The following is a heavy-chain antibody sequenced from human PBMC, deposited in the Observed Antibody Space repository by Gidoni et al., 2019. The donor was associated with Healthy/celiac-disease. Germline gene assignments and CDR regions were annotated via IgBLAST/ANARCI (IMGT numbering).Heavy chain of an antibody. J-gene: IGHJ3*02. CDR2: ISGSGGST. V-gene: IGHV3-23*01. D-gene: IGHD2-15*01. CDR1: GFPFSSYA. CDR3: AKDLRVVAATPRATLTKHTPTPNAFDI. Sequence: EVQLLESGGGLVQPGGSLRLSCAASGFPFSSYAMSGVRQAPGTGLEWVSAISGSGGSTYYADSVKGRFTISRDNSKNTLYLQMNSLRAEDTAVYYCAKDLRVVAATPRATLTKHTPTPNAFDIWGQGTMVTVSS.